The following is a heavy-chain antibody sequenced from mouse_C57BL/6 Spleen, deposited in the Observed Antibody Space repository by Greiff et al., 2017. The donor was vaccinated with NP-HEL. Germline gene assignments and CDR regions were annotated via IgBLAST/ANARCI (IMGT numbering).Heavy chain of an antibody. CDR2: ISDGGSYT. Sequence: VQLKESGGGLVKPGGSLKLSCAASGFTFSSYAMSWVRQTPEKRLEWVATISDGGSYTYYPDNVKGRFTISRDNAKNNLYLQMSHLKSEDTAMYYCAREGSSYVGFAYWGQGTLVTVSA. J-gene: IGHJ3*01. D-gene: IGHD1-1*01. CDR1: GFTFSSYA. CDR3: AREGSSYVGFAY. V-gene: IGHV5-4*01.